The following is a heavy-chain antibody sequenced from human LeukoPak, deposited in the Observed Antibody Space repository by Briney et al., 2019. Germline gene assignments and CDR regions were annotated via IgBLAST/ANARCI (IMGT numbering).Heavy chain of an antibody. CDR2: IYSGGSST. CDR3: AKDLSTGTTD. CDR1: GFTVSTNY. V-gene: IGHV3-66*01. D-gene: IGHD1-7*01. Sequence: GGSLRLSCAASGFTVSTNYMSWVRQAPGRGLEWVSVIYSGGSSTYYADAVKGRFTISRDNSKNTLYLQMNSLRAEDTAVYYCAKDLSTGTTDWGQGTLVTVSS. J-gene: IGHJ4*02.